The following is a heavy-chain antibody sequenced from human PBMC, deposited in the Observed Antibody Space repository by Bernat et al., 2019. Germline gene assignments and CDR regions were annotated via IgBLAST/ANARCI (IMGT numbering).Heavy chain of an antibody. CDR2: ISSSGFST. J-gene: IGHJ3*02. D-gene: IGHD1-7*01. Sequence: EVQLLESGGGLIQPGGSLRLSCAASGFTFSSYAMTWVRQAPGKGLEWVSTISSSGFSTYYADSVKGRFTISRDNSKNTMYLQMNSLRAEDTAVYYCGRGNWNYHDAFDIWGQGTMVTVSS. V-gene: IGHV3-23*01. CDR1: GFTFSSYA. CDR3: GRGNWNYHDAFDI.